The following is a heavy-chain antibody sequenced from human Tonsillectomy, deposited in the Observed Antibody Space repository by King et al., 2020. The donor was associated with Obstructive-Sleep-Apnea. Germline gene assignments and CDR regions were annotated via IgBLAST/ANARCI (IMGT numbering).Heavy chain of an antibody. D-gene: IGHD3-22*01. V-gene: IGHV1-2*02. CDR1: GYTFTGYY. CDR2: ISPNSGAT. J-gene: IGHJ4*02. CDR3: ARGMSAYESPSPAY. Sequence: VQLVQSGAEVKKPGASVKVSCKASGYTFTGYYIHWVRQAPGQGLEWMGWISPNSGATKYAQKFQDRVTMTRNTSTSTAYMDLRRLRSDDTAINYCARGMSAYESPSPAYWGQGTLVTVAS.